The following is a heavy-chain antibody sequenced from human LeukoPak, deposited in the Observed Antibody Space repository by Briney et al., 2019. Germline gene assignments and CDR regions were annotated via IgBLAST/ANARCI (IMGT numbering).Heavy chain of an antibody. V-gene: IGHV3-21*01. CDR1: GFTFSTYA. CDR2: ISSSSSYI. Sequence: GGSLRLSCAASGFTFSTYAMSWVRQAPGKGLEWVSSISSSSSYIYYADSVKGRFTISRDNAKNSLYLQMNSLRAEDTAVYYCARASIAARLGTNWFDPWGQGTLVTVSS. D-gene: IGHD6-6*01. CDR3: ARASIAARLGTNWFDP. J-gene: IGHJ5*02.